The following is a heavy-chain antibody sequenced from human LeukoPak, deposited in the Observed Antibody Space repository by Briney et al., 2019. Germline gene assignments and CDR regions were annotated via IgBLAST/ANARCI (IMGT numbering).Heavy chain of an antibody. V-gene: IGHV1-69*01. CDR1: GGTFSSYA. CDR2: IIPIFGTA. CDR3: AREIAPYCTNGVCYIFDY. D-gene: IGHD2-8*01. Sequence: GASVKVSCKASGGTFSSYAISWVRQAPGQGLEWMGGIIPIFGTANYAQKFQGRVTITADESTSTAYMELRSLRSDDTAVYYCAREIAPYCTNGVCYIFDYWGQGTLVTVSS. J-gene: IGHJ4*02.